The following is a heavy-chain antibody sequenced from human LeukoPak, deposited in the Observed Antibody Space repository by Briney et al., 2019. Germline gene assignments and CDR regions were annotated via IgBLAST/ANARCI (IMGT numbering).Heavy chain of an antibody. J-gene: IGHJ6*03. CDR2: MYYSGST. CDR3: ARLSVTQRGYSGYSHYYYYMDV. Sequence: PSETLSLTCTVSGGSISSNSYYWGWIRQPPGKGLEWIGSMYYSGSTYYNPSLKSRVTISGDTSKNQFSLKLSSVTAADTAVYYCARLSVTQRGYSGYSHYYYYMDVWGKGTTVTVSS. V-gene: IGHV4-39*07. D-gene: IGHD5-12*01. CDR1: GGSISSNSYY.